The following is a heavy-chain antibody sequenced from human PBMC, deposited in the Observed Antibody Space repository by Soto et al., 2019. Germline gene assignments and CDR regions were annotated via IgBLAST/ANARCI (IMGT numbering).Heavy chain of an antibody. Sequence: ASVKVSCKASGYTFTSYGISWVRQAPGQGLEWMGWISAYNGNTNYAQKLQGRVTMTTDTSTSTAYMELRSLRSDDTAVYNCARDMMVRGVINAFDIWGQGTMVTVSS. D-gene: IGHD3-10*01. CDR3: ARDMMVRGVINAFDI. CDR1: GYTFTSYG. V-gene: IGHV1-18*01. CDR2: ISAYNGNT. J-gene: IGHJ3*02.